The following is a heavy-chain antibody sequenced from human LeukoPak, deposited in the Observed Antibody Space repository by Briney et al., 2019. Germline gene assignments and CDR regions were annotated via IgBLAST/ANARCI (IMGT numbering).Heavy chain of an antibody. CDR1: GGTFSSYA. J-gene: IGHJ4*02. CDR3: ASDCSSTSCQSPLDY. CDR2: IIPIFGTA. Sequence: SVKVSCKASGGTFSSYAISWVRQAPGQGLEWMGGIIPIFGTANYAQKFQGRVTITADESTSTAYMELSSLRSEDTAVYYCASDCSSTSCQSPLDYWGQGTLVTVSS. V-gene: IGHV1-69*13. D-gene: IGHD2-2*01.